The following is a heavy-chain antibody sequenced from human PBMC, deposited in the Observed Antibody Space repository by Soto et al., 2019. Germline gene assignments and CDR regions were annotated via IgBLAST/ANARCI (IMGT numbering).Heavy chain of an antibody. CDR2: ISSSSSYI. Sequence: GGSLRLSCAASGFTFSSYSMNWVRQAPGKGLEWVSSISSSSSYIYYADSVKGRFTISRDNAKNSLYLQMNSLRAEDTAVYYCARDLNDLLRYFDWLSPGYGMDVWGQGTTVTVSS. V-gene: IGHV3-21*01. CDR3: ARDLNDLLRYFDWLSPGYGMDV. J-gene: IGHJ6*02. D-gene: IGHD3-9*01. CDR1: GFTFSSYS.